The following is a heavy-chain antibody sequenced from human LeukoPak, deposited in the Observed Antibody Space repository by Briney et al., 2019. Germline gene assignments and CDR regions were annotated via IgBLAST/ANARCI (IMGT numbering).Heavy chain of an antibody. CDR3: ATYSTASVGFHY. Sequence: TSETLSLTCAVYGVSITNYYWTWIRQPPGEGLEWIGYVFYTGSTNYNPSLESRVTISVDTSKNQVSLKLTSMTAADTAVYYCATYSTASVGFHYWGRGTLVTVSS. J-gene: IGHJ4*02. CDR2: VFYTGST. CDR1: GVSITNYY. D-gene: IGHD6-13*01. V-gene: IGHV4-59*01.